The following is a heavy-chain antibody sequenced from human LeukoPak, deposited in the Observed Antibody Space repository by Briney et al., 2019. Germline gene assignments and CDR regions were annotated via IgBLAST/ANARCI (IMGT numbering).Heavy chain of an antibody. CDR2: ISSSSSTI. Sequence: GGSLRLSCAASGFTVSSNYMSWVRQAPGKGLEWVSFISSSSSTIYYADAVKGRSTISRDNAKNSLYLQMNSLRAEDMAVYYCARDWGGSYSAIDYWGQGTLVTVSS. V-gene: IGHV3-48*04. D-gene: IGHD1-26*01. CDR3: ARDWGGSYSAIDY. J-gene: IGHJ4*02. CDR1: GFTVSSNY.